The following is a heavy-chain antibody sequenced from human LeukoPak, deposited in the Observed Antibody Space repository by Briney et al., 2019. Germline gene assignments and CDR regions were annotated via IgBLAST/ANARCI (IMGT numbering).Heavy chain of an antibody. CDR3: AKDYDILTGLSPYYFDY. D-gene: IGHD3-9*01. Sequence: GGSLRLSCAASGFTFSSYGMHWVRQAPGKGLEWVAFIRYDGSNKYYADSVKGRFTISRDNSKNTLYLQMNSLRAEDTAVYYCAKDYDILTGLSPYYFDYWGQGTLVTVSS. J-gene: IGHJ4*02. V-gene: IGHV3-30*02. CDR2: IRYDGSNK. CDR1: GFTFSSYG.